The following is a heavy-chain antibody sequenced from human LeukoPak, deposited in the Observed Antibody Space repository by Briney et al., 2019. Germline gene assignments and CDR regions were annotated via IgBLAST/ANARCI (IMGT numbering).Heavy chain of an antibody. J-gene: IGHJ6*03. CDR1: GYTFTSYD. D-gene: IGHD3-3*01. CDR3: ASSRLRFLEWYYYMDV. Sequence: ASVKVSCKASGYTFTSYDINWVRQATGQGLEWMRWMNPNSGDTGYPQKFQGRVTMTRNTSISTAYMELSSLRSEDTAVYYCASSRLRFLEWYYYMDVWGKGTTVTVSS. CDR2: MNPNSGDT. V-gene: IGHV1-8*02.